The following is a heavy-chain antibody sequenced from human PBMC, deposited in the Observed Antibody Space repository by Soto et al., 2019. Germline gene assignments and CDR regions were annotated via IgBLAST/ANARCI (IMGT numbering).Heavy chain of an antibody. Sequence: GGSLRLSCEASGFIVSSNYMSWVRQAPGKGLEWVSVIYSGGSTYYGDSVKGRFTISRDNSKSTLYLQMNSLRAEDTAVYYCAREGYSYGSRYFDHWGQGTLVTVSS. J-gene: IGHJ4*02. V-gene: IGHV3-53*01. D-gene: IGHD5-18*01. CDR3: AREGYSYGSRYFDH. CDR2: IYSGGST. CDR1: GFIVSSNY.